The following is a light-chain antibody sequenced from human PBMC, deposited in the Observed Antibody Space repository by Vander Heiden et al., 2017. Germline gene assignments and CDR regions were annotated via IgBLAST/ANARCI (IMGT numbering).Light chain of an antibody. Sequence: IQMTQSPSSVSAAVGGRVTITCGAGQDISSWLGWYQQKPGTAPKLLIYAASSLQSGVPSRSSGGGSGREFTLTISSLQLEDFAAYYCPQANSSLALTFGGGTKVEIK. J-gene: IGKJ4*01. V-gene: IGKV1-12*01. CDR1: QDISSW. CDR3: PQANSSLALT. CDR2: AAS.